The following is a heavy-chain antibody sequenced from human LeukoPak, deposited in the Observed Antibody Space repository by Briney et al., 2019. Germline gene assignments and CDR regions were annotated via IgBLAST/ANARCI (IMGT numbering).Heavy chain of an antibody. Sequence: SETLSLTCTVSGASISSNYWSWIRQPPGKGLEWIGYIYYSGSTYYNPSLESRVTISVDTSKNQFSLKVSSVTAADTAVYYCARRGASSSEEYWGQGTLVIVSS. CDR3: ARRGASSSEEY. V-gene: IGHV4-59*08. D-gene: IGHD6-6*01. CDR1: GASISSNY. J-gene: IGHJ4*02. CDR2: IYYSGST.